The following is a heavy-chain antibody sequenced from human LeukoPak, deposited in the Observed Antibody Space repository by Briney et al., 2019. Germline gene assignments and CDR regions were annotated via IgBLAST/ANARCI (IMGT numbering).Heavy chain of an antibody. CDR3: AKDTGYTKYYYYMDV. V-gene: IGHV3-7*03. CDR2: IKQDGSEK. CDR1: GFTFSNYW. D-gene: IGHD1-1*01. Sequence: PGGSLRLSCAASGFTFSNYWMSWVRQAPGKGLEWVANIKQDGSEKYYVDSVKGRFTISRDNAKNSLYLQMNSLRAEDTALYYCAKDTGYTKYYYYMDVWGKGTTVTVSS. J-gene: IGHJ6*03.